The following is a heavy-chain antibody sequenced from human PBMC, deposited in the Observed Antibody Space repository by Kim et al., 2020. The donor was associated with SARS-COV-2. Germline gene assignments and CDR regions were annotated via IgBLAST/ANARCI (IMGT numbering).Heavy chain of an antibody. CDR3: AKVWAVAVF. V-gene: IGHV3-23*01. J-gene: IGHJ4*02. CDR2: SK. Sequence: SKYYADSVKGRFTISRDNSKNTLYLQMNSLRAEDTAVYYCAKVWAVAVFWGQGTLVTVSS. D-gene: IGHD6-19*01.